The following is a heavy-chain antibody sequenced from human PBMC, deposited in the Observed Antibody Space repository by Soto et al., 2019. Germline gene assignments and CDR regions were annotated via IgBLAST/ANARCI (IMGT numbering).Heavy chain of an antibody. J-gene: IGHJ4*02. Sequence: PGGSLRLSCAASGFTFSSYEMNWVRQAPGKGLEWVSYISSSGSTIYYADSVKGRFTISRDNAKNSLYLQMNSLRAEDTAVYYCARHYSIFGVVIHFDYWGQGTLVTVSS. CDR3: ARHYSIFGVVIHFDY. CDR2: ISSSGSTI. V-gene: IGHV3-48*03. D-gene: IGHD3-3*01. CDR1: GFTFSSYE.